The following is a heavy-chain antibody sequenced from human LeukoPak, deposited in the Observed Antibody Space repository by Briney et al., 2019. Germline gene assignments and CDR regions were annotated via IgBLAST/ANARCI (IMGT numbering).Heavy chain of an antibody. D-gene: IGHD2-15*01. CDR1: GFTFSSYW. Sequence: GGSLRLSCAASGFTFSSYWMTWVRQAPGKGLEWVANIKQDGREKYYVDSVKGRFTISRDNPKNSLYLQMNSLGAADTAVYYCARVISGYWSGDDCWGTFDIWGQGTMVTVSS. J-gene: IGHJ3*02. V-gene: IGHV3-7*03. CDR3: ARVISGYWSGDDCWGTFDI. CDR2: IKQDGREK.